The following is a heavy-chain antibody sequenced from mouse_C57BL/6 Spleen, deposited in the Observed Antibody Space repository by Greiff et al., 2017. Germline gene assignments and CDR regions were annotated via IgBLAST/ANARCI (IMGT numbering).Heavy chain of an antibody. J-gene: IGHJ2*01. CDR3: ARGGTGCDD. D-gene: IGHD4-1*01. CDR1: GYSITSGYY. V-gene: IGHV3-6*01. CDR2: ISYDGSN. Sequence: ESGPGLVKPSQSLSLTCSVTGYSITSGYYWNWIRQFPGNKLEWMGYISYDGSNNYNPSLKNRISITRDTSKNQFFLKLNSVTTEDTATYYCARGGTGCDDWGQGTTLTVSS.